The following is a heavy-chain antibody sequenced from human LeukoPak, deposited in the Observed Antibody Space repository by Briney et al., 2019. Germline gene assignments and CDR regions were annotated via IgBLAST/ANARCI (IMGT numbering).Heavy chain of an antibody. CDR1: GGSISSGGYY. D-gene: IGHD7-27*01. CDR2: IYYSGST. CDR3: ARTIDYLNWGSPSSSPLPHFDY. Sequence: PSQTLSLTCTVSGGSISSGGYYWSWIRQHPGKGLEWIGYIYYSGSTYYNPSLKSRVTISVDTSKNQFSLKLSSVTAADTAVYYCARTIDYLNWGSPSSSPLPHFDYWGQGTLVTVSS. J-gene: IGHJ4*02. V-gene: IGHV4-30-4*08.